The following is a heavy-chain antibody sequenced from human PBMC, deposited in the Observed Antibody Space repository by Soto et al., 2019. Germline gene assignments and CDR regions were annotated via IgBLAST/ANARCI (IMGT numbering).Heavy chain of an antibody. CDR3: AKDLDIVVVPAATAFDY. CDR1: GFTFSSYA. Sequence: GGSLRLSCAASGFTFSSYAMSWVRQAPGKGLEWVSAISGSGGSTYYADSVKGRFTISRDNSKNTLYLQMNSLRAEDTAVYYCAKDLDIVVVPAATAFDYWGQGTLVTVSS. J-gene: IGHJ4*02. CDR2: ISGSGGST. D-gene: IGHD2-2*03. V-gene: IGHV3-23*01.